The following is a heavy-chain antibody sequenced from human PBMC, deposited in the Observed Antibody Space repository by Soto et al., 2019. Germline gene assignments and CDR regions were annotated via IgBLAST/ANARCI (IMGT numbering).Heavy chain of an antibody. CDR3: ARRRSAVLAPLA. J-gene: IGHJ5*02. V-gene: IGHV1-69*01. CDR1: GGTFSSYA. D-gene: IGHD3-16*01. CDR2: IIPIFGTA. Sequence: QVQLVQSGAEVKKPGSSVKVSCKASGGTFSSYAISWVRQAPGQGLEWMGGIIPIFGTANYAQKFQGRVTNYAEESTSTAYMELGRLRSEETAGYYWARRRSAVLAPLAWGQGTLVTVSS.